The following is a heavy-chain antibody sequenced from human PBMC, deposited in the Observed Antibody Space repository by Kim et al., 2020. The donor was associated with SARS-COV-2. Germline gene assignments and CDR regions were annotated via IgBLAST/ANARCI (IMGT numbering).Heavy chain of an antibody. CDR1: GFTFSSYA. Sequence: GGSLRLSCAASGFTFSSYAMSWVRQAPGKGLEWVSAISGSGGSTYYADSVKGRFTISRDNSKNTLYLQMNSLRAEDTAVYYCATSDAGDYSPFKAYNYYYGVDVWGQGNTVTVSS. CDR2: ISGSGGST. V-gene: IGHV3-23*01. J-gene: IGHJ6*02. D-gene: IGHD4-4*01. CDR3: ATSDAGDYSPFKAYNYYYGVDV.